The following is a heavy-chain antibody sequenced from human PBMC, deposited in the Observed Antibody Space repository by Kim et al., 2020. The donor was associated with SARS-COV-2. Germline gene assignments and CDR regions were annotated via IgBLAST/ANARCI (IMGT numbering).Heavy chain of an antibody. V-gene: IGHV3-53*04. Sequence: TYYADTWKGRLTSSRNKSKNTMHLQMNSLRAEDTAVYYCASSGYYSIFDYWGQGTLVTVSS. CDR2: T. J-gene: IGHJ4*02. CDR3: ASSGYYSIFDY. D-gene: IGHD3-22*01.